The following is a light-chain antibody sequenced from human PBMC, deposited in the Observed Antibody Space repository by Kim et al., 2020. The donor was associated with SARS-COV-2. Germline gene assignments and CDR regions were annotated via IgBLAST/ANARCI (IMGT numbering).Light chain of an antibody. J-gene: IGKJ5*01. CDR3: QQYGNLIT. CDR2: AAS. CDR1: QSLSSSY. Sequence: WSPGEGSTLSCRASQSLSSSYLGWYPHKPGQAPRLLIYAASSRATGVPDRFSGGGSGTDFTLTISRLEAEDSAVYFCQQYGNLITFGQGTRLEIK. V-gene: IGKV3-20*01.